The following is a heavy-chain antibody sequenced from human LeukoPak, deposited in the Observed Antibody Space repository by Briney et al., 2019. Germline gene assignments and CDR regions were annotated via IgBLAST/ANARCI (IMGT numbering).Heavy chain of an antibody. CDR3: ARDGRPFDI. CDR1: GFTFSSYS. J-gene: IGHJ3*02. CDR2: ISSSSSTL. V-gene: IGHV3-48*02. Sequence: GGSLRLSCAASGFTFSSYSMRWVRQAPGKGLEWVAYISSSSSTLHYADPVKGRFTISRDNAKNSLYLQMNSLRDEDTAVYYCARDGRPFDIWGQGTMVTASS.